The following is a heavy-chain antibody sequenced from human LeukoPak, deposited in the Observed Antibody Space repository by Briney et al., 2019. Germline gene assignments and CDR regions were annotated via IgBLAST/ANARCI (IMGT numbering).Heavy chain of an antibody. J-gene: IGHJ3*02. V-gene: IGHV4-34*01. CDR1: GGSFSGYY. Sequence: PSETLSLTCAVYGGSFSGYYWSWIRQPPGKGLEWIGEINHSGSTNYNPSLKSRVTISVDTSKNQFSLKLSSVTAADTAVYYCARGWAYYDSSGYYLGAFDIWGQGTMVTVSS. D-gene: IGHD3-22*01. CDR3: ARGWAYYDSSGYYLGAFDI. CDR2: INHSGST.